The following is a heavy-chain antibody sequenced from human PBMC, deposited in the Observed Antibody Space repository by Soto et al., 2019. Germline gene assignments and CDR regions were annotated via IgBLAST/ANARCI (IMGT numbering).Heavy chain of an antibody. V-gene: IGHV1-2*04. CDR3: ARGDSTDCSNGVCSFFYNHDMDV. Sequence: GASVKVSCKASGYSFTDYHIHWVRQAPGQGLEWLGRINPKSGGTSTAQKFQGWVTMTTDTSISTASMELTRLTSDDTALYYCARGDSTDCSNGVCSFFYNHDMDVWGQGTTVTVSS. CDR2: INPKSGGT. J-gene: IGHJ6*02. D-gene: IGHD2-8*01. CDR1: GYSFTDYH.